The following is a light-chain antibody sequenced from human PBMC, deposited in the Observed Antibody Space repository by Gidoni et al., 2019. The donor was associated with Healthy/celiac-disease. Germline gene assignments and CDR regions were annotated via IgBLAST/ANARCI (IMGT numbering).Light chain of an antibody. Sequence: QSVLTQPPSVSRAPGQRVTISCTGSSSNIGPGYDVHWYQQLPGTAPKLLIYGNSNRHSGVPDRFSGSKSGTSASLAITGLQAEDEADYYCQSYDSSLSGWGVFGGGTKLTVL. J-gene: IGLJ2*01. CDR1: SSNIGPGYD. CDR2: GNS. CDR3: QSYDSSLSGWGV. V-gene: IGLV1-40*01.